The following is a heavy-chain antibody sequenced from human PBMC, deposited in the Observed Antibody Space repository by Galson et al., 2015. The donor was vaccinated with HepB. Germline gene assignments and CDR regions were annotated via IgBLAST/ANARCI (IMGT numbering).Heavy chain of an antibody. CDR2: FNPSGGST. Sequence: GYTFTSYYIHWVRQAPGQGLEWMGIFNPSGGSTNYAQKFQGRVTMTRDTSTSTVYMELSSLRSEDTAVYYCARDEDSGSYYPDYWGQGTLVTVSS. J-gene: IGHJ4*02. CDR1: GYTFTSYY. V-gene: IGHV1-46*03. D-gene: IGHD1-26*01. CDR3: ARDEDSGSYYPDY.